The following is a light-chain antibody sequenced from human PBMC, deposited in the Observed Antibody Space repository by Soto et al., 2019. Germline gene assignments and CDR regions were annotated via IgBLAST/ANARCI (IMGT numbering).Light chain of an antibody. CDR2: NSN. CDR3: AAWDDSLKGPV. CDR1: SSNIGRYT. J-gene: IGLJ3*02. Sequence: QSVLTQPPSASGTPGQRVTISCFGSSSNIGRYTVNWYQQLPGTAPRLLMDNSNQRPSGVPDRLSGSKSGTSASLAISVLQSEDEADYYCAAWDDSLKGPVLGGETKLNVL. V-gene: IGLV1-44*01.